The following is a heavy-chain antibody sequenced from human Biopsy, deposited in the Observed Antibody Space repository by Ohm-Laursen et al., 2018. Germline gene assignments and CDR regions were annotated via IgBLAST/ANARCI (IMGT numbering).Heavy chain of an antibody. CDR3: ATKLTGYFHH. J-gene: IGHJ1*01. CDR2: NIPILGTG. D-gene: IGHD3-9*01. CDR1: GGTFSNYG. V-gene: IGHV1-69*06. Sequence: SSVKVSCKAPGGTFSNYGVNWVRQAPGRGLEWLGGNIPILGTGNYAQKFQDRVTVAADTSTSTATMELRSLRSDDTAVYYCATKLTGYFHHWGQGTLVTVSS.